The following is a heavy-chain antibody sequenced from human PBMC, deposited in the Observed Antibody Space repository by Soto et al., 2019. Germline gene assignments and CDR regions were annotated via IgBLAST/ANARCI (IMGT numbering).Heavy chain of an antibody. D-gene: IGHD1-7*01. V-gene: IGHV1-2*04. J-gene: IGHJ3*02. CDR3: ARAGNWNYGGRGAFDI. CDR2: INPNGGGT. CDR1: GYTFTSYG. Sequence: ASVKVSCKASGYTFTSYGISWVRQAPGQGLEWMGWINPNGGGTNYAQKFQGWVTMTRDTSISTAYMELSRLRSDDTAVYYCARAGNWNYGGRGAFDIWGQGTMVTVSS.